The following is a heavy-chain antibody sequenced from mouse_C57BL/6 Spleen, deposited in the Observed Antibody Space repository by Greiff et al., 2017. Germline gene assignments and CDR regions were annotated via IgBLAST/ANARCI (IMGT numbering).Heavy chain of an antibody. J-gene: IGHJ3*01. D-gene: IGHD2-5*01. CDR2: IDPSDSYT. V-gene: IGHV1-69*01. Sequence: VQLQQSGAELVMPGASVKLSCKASGYTFTSYWMHWVKQRPGQGLEWIGEIDPSDSYTNYNQKFKGKATLTVDKSSSTAYMQLSSLTSEDAAVYYCARTDYRNPSGFAYWGKGTLVTVSA. CDR3: ARTDYRNPSGFAY. CDR1: GYTFTSYW.